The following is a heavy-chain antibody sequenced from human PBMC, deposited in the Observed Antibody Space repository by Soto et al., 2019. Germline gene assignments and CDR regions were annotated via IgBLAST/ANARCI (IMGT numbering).Heavy chain of an antibody. CDR2: IYPGDSDT. CDR1: GYIFTTYW. CDR3: AGGGVRGVITRTRDYYGMDV. J-gene: IGHJ6*02. D-gene: IGHD3-10*01. V-gene: IGHV5-51*01. Sequence: GESLKISCQGSGYIFTTYWIGWVRQMPGKGLEWMGIIYPGDSDTRYSPSFQGQVTISADKSISTAYLQWSSLKASDTAMYYCAGGGVRGVITRTRDYYGMDVWGQGTTVTVS.